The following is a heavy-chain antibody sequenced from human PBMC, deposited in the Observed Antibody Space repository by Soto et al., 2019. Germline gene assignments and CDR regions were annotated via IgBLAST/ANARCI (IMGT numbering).Heavy chain of an antibody. Sequence: PVVSLRLSCAASGFTFSSYGMHWVRQAPGKGLGWVAVIWYDGGNKYYADCVKGRFTISRDNSKNSLYLQMNSLRDEGTAVYYCASLDTALSTAGAGNESWGQGTLVAVSS. CDR2: IWYDGGNK. CDR1: GFTFSSYG. V-gene: IGHV3-33*01. J-gene: IGHJ5*02. D-gene: IGHD6-19*01. CDR3: ASLDTALSTAGAGNES.